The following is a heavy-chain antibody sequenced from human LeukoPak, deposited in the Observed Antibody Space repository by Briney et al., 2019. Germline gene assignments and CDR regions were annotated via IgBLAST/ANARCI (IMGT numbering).Heavy chain of an antibody. V-gene: IGHV1-8*03. D-gene: IGHD6-6*01. Sequence: GASVKVSCKASGYTFTNYGISWVRQAPGQGLEWMGWMNPNSGNTGYAQKFQGRVTITRNTSISTAYMELRSLSSEDTAVYYCARGRPSEYSSSSEYYFDYWGQGTLVTVSS. J-gene: IGHJ4*02. CDR2: MNPNSGNT. CDR1: GYTFTNYG. CDR3: ARGRPSEYSSSSEYYFDY.